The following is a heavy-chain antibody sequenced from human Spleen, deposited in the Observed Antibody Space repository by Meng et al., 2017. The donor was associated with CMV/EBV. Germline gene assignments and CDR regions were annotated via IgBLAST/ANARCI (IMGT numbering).Heavy chain of an antibody. D-gene: IGHD3-22*01. CDR2: ISSSGSPR. CDR3: ARDTYYDSSGYYNY. CDR1: GFTFSDYY. V-gene: IGHV3-11*01. Sequence: SGFTFSDYYMSGIRQAPGKGREWVSYISSSGSPRYYADSVKGRFTISRDNAKNSLYLQMNSLRAEDTAVYYCARDTYYDSSGYYNYWGQGTLVTVSS. J-gene: IGHJ4*02.